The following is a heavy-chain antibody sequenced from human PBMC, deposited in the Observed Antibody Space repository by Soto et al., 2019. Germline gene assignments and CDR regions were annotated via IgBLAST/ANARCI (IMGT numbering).Heavy chain of an antibody. CDR2: ISYDGSNK. Sequence: QVQLVESGGGVVQPGRSLRLSCAASGFTFSSYAMHWVRQAPGKGLEWVAVISYDGSNKYYADSVKGRFTISRDNSKNTLYLQMNSLRAEDTAVYYCERDGRVGRWLVASFDYWGQGTLVTVSS. CDR1: GFTFSSYA. D-gene: IGHD6-19*01. V-gene: IGHV3-30-3*01. J-gene: IGHJ4*02. CDR3: ERDGRVGRWLVASFDY.